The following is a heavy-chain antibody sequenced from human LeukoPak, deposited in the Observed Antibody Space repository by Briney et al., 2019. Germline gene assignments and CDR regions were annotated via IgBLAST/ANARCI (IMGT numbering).Heavy chain of an antibody. D-gene: IGHD6-19*01. CDR1: GFTFSSYG. J-gene: IGHJ4*02. CDR2: IWYDGSNK. Sequence: PGGSLRLSCAASGFTFSSYGTHWVRQAPGKGLEWVSIIWYDGSNKYYADSVKGRFTISKDNSKNTLYLQMNSLRAEDTAIYYCARDPGHNGWYGDNWGQGTLVTVSS. CDR3: ARDPGHNGWYGDN. V-gene: IGHV3-33*01.